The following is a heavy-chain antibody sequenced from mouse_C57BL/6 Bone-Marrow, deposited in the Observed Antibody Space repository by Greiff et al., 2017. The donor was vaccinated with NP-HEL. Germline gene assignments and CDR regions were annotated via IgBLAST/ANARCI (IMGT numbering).Heavy chain of an antibody. D-gene: IGHD1-1*01. Sequence: VKVVESGPELVKPGASVKISCKASGYSFTSYYIHWVKQRPGQGLEWIGWIYPGSGNTKYNEKFKGKATLTADTSSSTAYMQLSSLTSEDSAVYYCARYYGSSYESWFAYWGQGTLVTVSA. V-gene: IGHV1-66*01. CDR1: GYSFTSYY. J-gene: IGHJ3*01. CDR3: ARYYGSSYESWFAY. CDR2: IYPGSGNT.